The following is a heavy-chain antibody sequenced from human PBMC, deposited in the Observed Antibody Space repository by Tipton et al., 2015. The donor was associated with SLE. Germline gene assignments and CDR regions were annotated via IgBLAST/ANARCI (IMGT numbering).Heavy chain of an antibody. V-gene: IGHV3-7*01. CDR3: ASGGYGGNPDY. D-gene: IGHD4-23*01. J-gene: IGHJ4*02. Sequence: SLRLSCAASGFTFSSYWMSWVRQAPGKGLEWVANIKQDGSEKYYVDSVKGRFTISRDNAKNSLYLQRTSLRAEDTAGYYWASGGYGGNPDYWGQGTLVTVSS. CDR1: GFTFSSYW. CDR2: IKQDGSEK.